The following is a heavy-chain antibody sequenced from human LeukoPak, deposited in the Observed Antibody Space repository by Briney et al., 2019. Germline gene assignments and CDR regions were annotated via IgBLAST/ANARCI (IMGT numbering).Heavy chain of an antibody. Sequence: SETLSLTCTVSGGSISTYYWSWIRQPPGKGLEYIAYIYYTGSTDYNPSLKSRVSISVDTSKNQFSLELNSVTAADTAVYYCARGRYSGGWYDYWGQGPLVTVSS. CDR1: GGSISTYY. D-gene: IGHD6-19*01. V-gene: IGHV4-59*01. CDR3: ARGRYSGGWYDY. CDR2: IYYTGST. J-gene: IGHJ4*02.